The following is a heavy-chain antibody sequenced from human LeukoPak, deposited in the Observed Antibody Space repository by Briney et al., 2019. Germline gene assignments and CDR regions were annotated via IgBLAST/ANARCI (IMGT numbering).Heavy chain of an antibody. V-gene: IGHV4-31*02. Sequence: LRPSCAASGVTFISYGMSWIRQHPGKGLEWVGYINYSGSAYYNPSAKSGVTISVDTTNNYFYLKLMSVTAADTAVYYCAREVFYSSGEFNFDYWGQGTLVTVSS. CDR2: INYSGSA. J-gene: IGHJ4*02. D-gene: IGHD3-10*01. CDR1: GVTFISYG. CDR3: AREVFYSSGEFNFDY.